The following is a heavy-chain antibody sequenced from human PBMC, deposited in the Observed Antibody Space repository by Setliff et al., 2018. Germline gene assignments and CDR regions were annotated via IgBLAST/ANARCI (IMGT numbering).Heavy chain of an antibody. Sequence: SVKVSCKASGDTFSTYTLSWVRQAPGQGLEWMGGIIPLLETVKYAQKFQGRVTITADKSTSTGYMELSSLRSEDTAMYYCARENYYVSSGYYYGVDYWGQGTLVTVSS. D-gene: IGHD3-22*01. CDR3: ARENYYVSSGYYYGVDY. CDR2: IIPLLETV. V-gene: IGHV1-69*06. CDR1: GDTFSTYT. J-gene: IGHJ4*02.